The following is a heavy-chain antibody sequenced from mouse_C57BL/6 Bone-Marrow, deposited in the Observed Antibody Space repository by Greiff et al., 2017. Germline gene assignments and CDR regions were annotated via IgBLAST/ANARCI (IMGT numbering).Heavy chain of an antibody. CDR3: ASEWLLPHWYFDV. J-gene: IGHJ1*03. V-gene: IGHV3-6*01. CDR2: ISYDGSN. Sequence: ESGPGLVKPSQSLSLTCSVTGYSITSGYYWNWIRQFPGNKLEWMGYISYDGSNNYNPSLKNRISITRDTSKNQFFLKLNSVTTEDTATYYCASEWLLPHWYFDVWGTGTTVTVSS. D-gene: IGHD2-3*01. CDR1: GYSITSGYY.